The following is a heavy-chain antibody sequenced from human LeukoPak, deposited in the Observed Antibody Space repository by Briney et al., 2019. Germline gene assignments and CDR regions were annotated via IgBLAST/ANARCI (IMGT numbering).Heavy chain of an antibody. J-gene: IGHJ4*02. V-gene: IGHV4-59*01. CDR2: ISYSGST. CDR3: ARADRTVIDY. CDR1: GGSISSYY. D-gene: IGHD3-22*01. Sequence: SETLSLTCTVSGGSISSYYWSWIRQPPGKGLEWIGYISYSGSTNYNPSLKSRVTISVDTSKNQFSLKLSSVTAADTAVYYCARADRTVIDYWGQGTLVTVSS.